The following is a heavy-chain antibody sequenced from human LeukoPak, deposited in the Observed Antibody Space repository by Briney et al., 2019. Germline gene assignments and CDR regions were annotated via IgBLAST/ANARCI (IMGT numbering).Heavy chain of an antibody. CDR3: AKDSVTMIGYAFDI. CDR1: GFTFSSYG. CDR2: ISYDGSNK. D-gene: IGHD3-22*01. Sequence: PGRSLRLSCAASGFTFSSYGMHWVRQAPGKGLEWVAVISYDGSNKYYADSVKGRFTISRDNSKNMLYLQMNSLRAEDTAVYYCAKDSVTMIGYAFDIWGQGTMVTVSS. V-gene: IGHV3-30*18. J-gene: IGHJ3*02.